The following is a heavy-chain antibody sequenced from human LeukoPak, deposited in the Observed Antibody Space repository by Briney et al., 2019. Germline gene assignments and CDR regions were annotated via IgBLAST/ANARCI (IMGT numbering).Heavy chain of an antibody. CDR2: ISGSGGST. J-gene: IGHJ4*02. Sequence: GGTLRLSCAASGFTFSSYGMSWVRQAPGKGLEWVSAISGSGGSTYYADSVKGRFTISRDNSKNTLYLQMNSLRAEDTAVYYCAKAPRWDIVVVPAAGLYFDYWGQGTLVTVSS. CDR3: AKAPRWDIVVVPAAGLYFDY. D-gene: IGHD2-2*01. CDR1: GFTFSSYG. V-gene: IGHV3-23*01.